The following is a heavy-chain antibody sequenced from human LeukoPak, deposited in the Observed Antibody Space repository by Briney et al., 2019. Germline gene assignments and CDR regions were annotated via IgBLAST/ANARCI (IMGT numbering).Heavy chain of an antibody. J-gene: IGHJ4*02. CDR2: IYASGTT. D-gene: IGHD2-8*01. CDR3: ARHWVNGSPGAY. CDR1: GGSIKSYY. V-gene: IGHV4-4*07. Sequence: SETLSLTCTVSGGSIKSYYWSWIRQPAGEGLEWLGHIYASGTTNYNPSLNSRVTMSVDTSKNQFSLKLSSVTAADTAVYYCARHWVNGSPGAYWGQGTLVTVSS.